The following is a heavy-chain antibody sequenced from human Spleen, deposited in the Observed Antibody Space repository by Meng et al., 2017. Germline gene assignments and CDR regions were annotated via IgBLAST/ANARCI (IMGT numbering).Heavy chain of an antibody. D-gene: IGHD5-12*01. CDR1: GFTFSSYS. CDR2: ISWNSGSI. CDR3: AKDLGRGYSGYDLDY. Sequence: GGSLRLSCVASGFTFSSYSMNWVRQAPGKGLEWVSGISWNSGSIGYADSVKGRFTISRDNAKNSLYLQMNSLRAEDTALYYCAKDLGRGYSGYDLDYWGQGTLVTVSS. V-gene: IGHV3-9*01. J-gene: IGHJ4*02.